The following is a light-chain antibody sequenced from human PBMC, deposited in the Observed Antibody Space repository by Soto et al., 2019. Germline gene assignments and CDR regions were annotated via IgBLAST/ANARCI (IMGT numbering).Light chain of an antibody. V-gene: IGKV1-6*01. CDR1: QGISSY. Sequence: AIQMTQSPSSLSASVGDRVTITCRASQGISSYLAWYQQKPGKAPNLLIYDASTLETGVPSRFSGSGSGTDFSLTISSRQPADVAANYCFQYYNYHLTFGGGTKVEVK. CDR3: FQYYNYHLT. CDR2: DAS. J-gene: IGKJ4*01.